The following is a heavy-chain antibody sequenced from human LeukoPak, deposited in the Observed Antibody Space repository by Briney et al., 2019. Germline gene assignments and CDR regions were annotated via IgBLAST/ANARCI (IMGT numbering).Heavy chain of an antibody. J-gene: IGHJ4*02. CDR1: GFTFSSYA. D-gene: IGHD3-3*01. CDR2: ISGSGGST. Sequence: PGGSLRLSCAASGFTFSSYAMSWVRQAPGKGLEWVSAISGSGGSTYYADSVKGRFTISRDNSKNTLYLQMNSLRAEDTAVYYCAKAETYYDFWRGFENRYFDYWGQGTLVTVSS. CDR3: AKAETYYDFWRGFENRYFDY. V-gene: IGHV3-23*01.